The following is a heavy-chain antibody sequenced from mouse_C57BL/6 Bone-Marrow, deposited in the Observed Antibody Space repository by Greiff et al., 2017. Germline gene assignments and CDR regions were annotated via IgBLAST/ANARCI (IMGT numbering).Heavy chain of an antibody. Sequence: VQLQQSGGGLVQPGGSLSLSCAASGFTFTDYYMSWVRQPPGQALEWLGFIRNKANGYTTEYSASVKGRFTISRDTSQSVLYLQMNALRARDSATYDCARSQFPRHAMDYWGQGTSVTVSS. CDR3: ARSQFPRHAMDY. CDR2: IRNKANGYTT. J-gene: IGHJ4*01. CDR1: GFTFTDYY. V-gene: IGHV7-3*01.